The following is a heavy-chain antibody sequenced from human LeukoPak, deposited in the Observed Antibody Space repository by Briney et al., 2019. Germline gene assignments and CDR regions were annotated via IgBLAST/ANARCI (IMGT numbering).Heavy chain of an antibody. Sequence: GGSLRLSCAASGFTFSSYEMNWVRQAPGKGLEWVSYISSSGSTIYYADSVKGRFTISRDNAKNSLYLQMNSLRAEDTAVYCCARDVGGYDSDYWGQGTLVTVSS. J-gene: IGHJ4*02. CDR1: GFTFSSYE. V-gene: IGHV3-48*03. CDR2: ISSSGSTI. D-gene: IGHD5-12*01. CDR3: ARDVGGYDSDY.